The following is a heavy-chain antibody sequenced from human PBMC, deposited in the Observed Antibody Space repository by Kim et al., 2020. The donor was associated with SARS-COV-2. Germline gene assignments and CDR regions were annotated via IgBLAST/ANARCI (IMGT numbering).Heavy chain of an antibody. CDR3: ARGVYCSSTSCYHFWFDP. CDR1: GYTFTGYY. D-gene: IGHD2-2*01. V-gene: IGHV1-2*04. CDR2: INPNSGGT. Sequence: ASVKVSCKASGYTFTGYYMHWVRQAPGQGLEWMGWINPNSGGTNYAQKFQGWVTMTRDTSISTAYMELSRLRSDDTAVYYCARGVYCSSTSCYHFWFDPWGQGTLVTVSS. J-gene: IGHJ5*02.